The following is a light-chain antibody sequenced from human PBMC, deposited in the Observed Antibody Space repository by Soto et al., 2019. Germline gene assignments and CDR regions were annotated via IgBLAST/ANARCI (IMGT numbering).Light chain of an antibody. CDR1: QSVNSN. Sequence: ETVMTQSPATLSVSPGGRATLSCRASQSVNSNLAWYQQKPGQAPRLLIYDASTRVTGIPARFSGSGSGTEFTLTITSLQSEDFAVYYCQQYNNWPPCTFGQGTMLEIK. V-gene: IGKV3-15*01. CDR3: QQYNNWPPCT. J-gene: IGKJ2*02. CDR2: DAS.